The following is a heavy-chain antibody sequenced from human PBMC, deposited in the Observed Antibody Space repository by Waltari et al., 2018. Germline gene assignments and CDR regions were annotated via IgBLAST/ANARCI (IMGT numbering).Heavy chain of an antibody. D-gene: IGHD3-10*01. J-gene: IGHJ3*02. CDR2: IYNSGRT. V-gene: IGHV4-38-2*01. Sequence: QFQLQESGPGLVKPSETLSLTCGVSGYSITNGYYWGWIRQAPGKGLEWIGSIYNSGRTYYTASLKSRVTISVDTAKSQVSLKLSAVTAADTAVYYCARRDGSGTYYPPNAFDIWGQGTGVTVSS. CDR3: ARRDGSGTYYPPNAFDI. CDR1: GYSITNGYY.